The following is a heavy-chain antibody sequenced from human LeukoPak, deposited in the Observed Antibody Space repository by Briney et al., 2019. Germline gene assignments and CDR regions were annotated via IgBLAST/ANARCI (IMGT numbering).Heavy chain of an antibody. CDR2: INHSGST. D-gene: IGHD4-17*01. J-gene: IGHJ4*02. CDR1: GGSFSGYY. Sequence: PSETLSLTCAVYGGSFSGYYWSWIRQPPGKGLGWIGEINHSGSTNYNPSLKSRVTISVDTSKNQFSLKLSSVTAADTAVYYCARYGAVTTNFDYWGQGTLVTVSS. V-gene: IGHV4-34*01. CDR3: ARYGAVTTNFDY.